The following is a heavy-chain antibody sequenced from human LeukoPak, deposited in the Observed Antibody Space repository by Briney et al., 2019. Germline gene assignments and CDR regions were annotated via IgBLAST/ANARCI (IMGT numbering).Heavy chain of an antibody. D-gene: IGHD3-3*01. V-gene: IGHV4-39*07. CDR2: IYYSGST. CDR3: ARGSLRFYHMDV. Sequence: SSETLSLTCTVSGGSISSSSYYWGWIRQPPGKGLEWIGSIYYSGSTYYNPSLKSRVTISVDTSKNQFSLKLSSVTAADTAVYYCARGSLRFYHMDVWGKGTTVTVSS. J-gene: IGHJ6*03. CDR1: GGSISSSSYY.